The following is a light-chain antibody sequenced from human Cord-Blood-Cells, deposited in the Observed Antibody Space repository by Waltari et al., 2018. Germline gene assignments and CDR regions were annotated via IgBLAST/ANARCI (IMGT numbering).Light chain of an antibody. CDR2: DVS. Sequence: QSALPQPASVSGSPGQSITIPCTGSSRYVGGYNYVPWYQQHPGKAPTLMIYDVSNRPSGVSNRFSGSKSGNTASLTISGLQAEDEADYYCSSYTSSSTLYVFGTGTKVTVL. J-gene: IGLJ1*01. CDR3: SSYTSSSTLYV. CDR1: SRYVGGYNY. V-gene: IGLV2-14*01.